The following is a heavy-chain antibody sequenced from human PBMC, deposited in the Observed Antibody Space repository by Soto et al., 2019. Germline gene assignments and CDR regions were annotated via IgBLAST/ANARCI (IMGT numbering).Heavy chain of an antibody. D-gene: IGHD2-15*01. Sequence: VGSLGLSCAASGFTFSSYSMNWVRQAPGKGLEWVSSISSSSSYIYYADSVKGRFTISRDNAKNSLYLQMNSLRAEDTAVYYCARDLLVGAAFEIWGQGKMVTVS. CDR1: GFTFSSYS. J-gene: IGHJ3*02. V-gene: IGHV3-21*01. CDR3: ARDLLVGAAFEI. CDR2: ISSSSSYI.